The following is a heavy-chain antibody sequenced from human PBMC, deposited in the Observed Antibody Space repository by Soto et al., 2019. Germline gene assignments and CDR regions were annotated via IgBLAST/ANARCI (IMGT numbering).Heavy chain of an antibody. J-gene: IGHJ3*02. Sequence: ESGGGVVQPGRSLRLSCAASGFTFSSYGMHWVRQAPGKGLEWVAVISYDGSNKYYADSVKGRFTISRDNSKNTLYLQMNSLRAEDTAVYYCAKVAITGTSGMGAFDIWGQGTMVTVSS. CDR2: ISYDGSNK. V-gene: IGHV3-30*18. CDR3: AKVAITGTSGMGAFDI. D-gene: IGHD1-20*01. CDR1: GFTFSSYG.